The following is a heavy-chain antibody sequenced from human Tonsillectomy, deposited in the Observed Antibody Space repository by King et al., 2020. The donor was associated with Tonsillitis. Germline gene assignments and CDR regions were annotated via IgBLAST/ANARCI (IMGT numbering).Heavy chain of an antibody. CDR1: RFTFDDYA. CDR2: ISWNSGSI. D-gene: IGHD2-21*01. V-gene: IGHV3-9*01. J-gene: IGHJ6*02. Sequence: EVQLVESGGGLVQPGRSLRLSCAASRFTFDDYAMHWVRQAPGKGLEWVSGISWNSGSIGYADSVKGRFTISRDNAKNSLYLQMNSLRAEDTAVYYCAKDISIAPRWGMDVWGQGTTVTVSS. CDR3: AKDISIAPRWGMDV.